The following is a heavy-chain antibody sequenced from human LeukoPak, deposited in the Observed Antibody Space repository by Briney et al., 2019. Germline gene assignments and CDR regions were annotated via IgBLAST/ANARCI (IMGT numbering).Heavy chain of an antibody. CDR1: GYSFTSYE. CDR2: MNPNSGNT. Sequence: ASVKVSCKASGYSFTSYEVNWVRQATGQGLEWMGWMNPNSGNTDYAQKLQGRVTMTTDTSTSTAYMELRSLRSDDTAVYYCARGPRGHYYDSSGYTVYWGQGTLVTVSS. V-gene: IGHV1-8*01. CDR3: ARGPRGHYYDSSGYTVY. D-gene: IGHD3-22*01. J-gene: IGHJ4*02.